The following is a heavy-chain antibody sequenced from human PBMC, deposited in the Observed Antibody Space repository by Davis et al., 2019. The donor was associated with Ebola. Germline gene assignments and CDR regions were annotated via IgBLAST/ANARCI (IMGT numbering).Heavy chain of an antibody. CDR1: GYTFTSYG. CDR2: ISAYNGNT. D-gene: IGHD1-20*01. CDR3: ARAEYNWNYFAY. J-gene: IGHJ4*02. V-gene: IGHV1-18*01. Sequence: ASVKVSCKASGYTFTSYGISWVRQAPGQGLEWMGWISAYNGNTNYAQKLQGRVTMTTDTSTSTVYMELRSLRSDDTAVYYCARAEYNWNYFAYWGQGTLVTVSS.